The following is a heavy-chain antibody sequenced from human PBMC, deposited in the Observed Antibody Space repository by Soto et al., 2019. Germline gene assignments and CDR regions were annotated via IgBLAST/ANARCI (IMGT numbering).Heavy chain of an antibody. D-gene: IGHD3-16*02. J-gene: IGHJ4*02. Sequence: ASVKVSCKASGYTFTSYGISWVRQAPGQGLEWMGWISAYNGNTNYAQKFQGRVTMTEDTSTDTAYMELSSLRSEDTAVYYCATGQYRGHYFDYWGQGTLVTVSS. CDR2: ISAYNGNT. CDR1: GYTFTSYG. CDR3: ATGQYRGHYFDY. V-gene: IGHV1-18*01.